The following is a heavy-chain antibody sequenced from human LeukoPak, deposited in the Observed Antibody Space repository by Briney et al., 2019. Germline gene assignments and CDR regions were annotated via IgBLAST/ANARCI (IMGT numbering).Heavy chain of an antibody. CDR1: GFTFSSYG. CDR2: ISYDGSNK. CDR3: AKSGHSNYFYGMDV. D-gene: IGHD4-11*01. J-gene: IGHJ6*02. Sequence: PGGSLRLSCAASGFTFSSYGMHWVRQAPGKGLEWVAVISYDGSNKYYADSVKGRFTISRDNSKNTLYLQMNSLRAEDTAVYYCAKSGHSNYFYGMDVWGQATTVTVPS. V-gene: IGHV3-30*18.